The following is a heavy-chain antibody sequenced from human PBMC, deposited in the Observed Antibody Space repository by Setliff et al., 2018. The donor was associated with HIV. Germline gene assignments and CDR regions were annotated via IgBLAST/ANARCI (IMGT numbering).Heavy chain of an antibody. J-gene: IGHJ4*02. CDR3: ARDLGYCSGGSCYWYY. CDR1: GDSISSDSFF. V-gene: IGHV4-61*02. D-gene: IGHD2-15*01. CDR2: IYTSGGT. Sequence: SETLSLTCTVSGDSISSDSFFWSWIRQPAGKGLEWIGRIYTSGGTNYNPSLKSRVTISIDTSKNQFSVKLSSVTAADTAVYYCARDLGYCSGGSCYWYYWGQGTLVTVSS.